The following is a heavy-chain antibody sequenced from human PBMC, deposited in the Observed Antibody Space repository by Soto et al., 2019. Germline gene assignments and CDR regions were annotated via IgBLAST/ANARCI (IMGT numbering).Heavy chain of an antibody. D-gene: IGHD2-2*01. CDR1: GGSFSGYY. J-gene: IGHJ5*02. CDR3: ARGRIVVVPAARHNWFDP. CDR2: INHSGST. V-gene: IGHV4-34*01. Sequence: QVQLQQWGAGLLKPSETLSLTCAVNGGSFSGYYWSWIRQPPGKGLEWIGEINHSGSTNYNPSLKNRVTISVDTSKNQFSLKLSSVTAADTAVYYCARGRIVVVPAARHNWFDPWGQGTLVTVSS.